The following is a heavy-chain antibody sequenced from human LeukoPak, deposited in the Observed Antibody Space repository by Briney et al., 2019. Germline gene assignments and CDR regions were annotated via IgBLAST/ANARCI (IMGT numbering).Heavy chain of an antibody. CDR3: ARDAYSSSWYNWFDP. V-gene: IGHV6-1*01. CDR1: GDSFSSNSAA. J-gene: IGHJ5*02. Sequence: SQTLSLTCALSGDSFSSNSAAWNWLRQSPSRGLEWLGRTYYRSKWYNDYAVSVKSRITIKPDTSKNQFSLQLNSVTPEDTAVYYCARDAYSSSWYNWFDPWGQGTLVTVSS. D-gene: IGHD6-13*01. CDR2: TYYRSKWYN.